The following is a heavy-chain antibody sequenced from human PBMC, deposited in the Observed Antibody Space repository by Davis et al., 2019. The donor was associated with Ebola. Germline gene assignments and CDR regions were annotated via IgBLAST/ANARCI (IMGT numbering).Heavy chain of an antibody. J-gene: IGHJ4*02. CDR1: AYTLRVYA. Sequence: AASVKVSCKTSAYTLRVYAITWVRQAPGQGLEWVAMINPSGGSTTYAQNFQGRVTMTRDTSTSSVYLELSSLKYEDTAVYYCARSQVDFTNHHPPGYWGQGTLVTVSS. CDR3: ARSQVDFTNHHPPGY. V-gene: IGHV1-46*01. D-gene: IGHD1-14*01. CDR2: INPSGGST.